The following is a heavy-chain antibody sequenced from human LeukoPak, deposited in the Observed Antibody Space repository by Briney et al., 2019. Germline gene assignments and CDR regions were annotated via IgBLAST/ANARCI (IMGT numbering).Heavy chain of an antibody. CDR3: ARVRIAAAGTYLDY. CDR1: GGSISSYY. CDR2: IYTSGST. Sequence: SETLSLTCTVPGGSISSYYWSWIRQPAGKGLEWIGRIYTSGSTNYNPSLKSRVTMSVDTSKNQFSLKPSSVTAADTAVYYCARVRIAAAGTYLDYWGQGTLVTVSS. J-gene: IGHJ4*02. V-gene: IGHV4-4*07. D-gene: IGHD6-13*01.